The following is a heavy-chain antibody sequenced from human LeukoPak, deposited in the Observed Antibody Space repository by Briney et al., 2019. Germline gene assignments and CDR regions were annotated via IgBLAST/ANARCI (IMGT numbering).Heavy chain of an antibody. J-gene: IGHJ3*02. D-gene: IGHD6-6*01. V-gene: IGHV4-39*07. Sequence: SETLSLTCTVSGGSISSSSYYWAWIRQPPGKGLEWIGSIHYSGSTYYNPSLQSRVTISVDTSKNQFSLKLSSVTAADTAVYYCASSRSSLSIDAFDIWGQGTMVTVSS. CDR1: GGSISSSSYY. CDR3: ASSRSSLSIDAFDI. CDR2: IHYSGST.